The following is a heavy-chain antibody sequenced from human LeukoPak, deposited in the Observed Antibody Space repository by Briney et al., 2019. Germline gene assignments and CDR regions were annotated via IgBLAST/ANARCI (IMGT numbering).Heavy chain of an antibody. Sequence: SETLSLTCTVSGVSISNYYWSWTRQPPGKGLEWIGYIYYSSSTNYNPSLKSRVTISVDTSKNQFSLKLSSVTAADTAVYYCARVLGGYNDYWGQGTLVTVSS. D-gene: IGHD2-2*02. CDR2: IYYSSST. CDR3: ARVLGGYNDY. CDR1: GVSISNYY. V-gene: IGHV4-59*01. J-gene: IGHJ4*02.